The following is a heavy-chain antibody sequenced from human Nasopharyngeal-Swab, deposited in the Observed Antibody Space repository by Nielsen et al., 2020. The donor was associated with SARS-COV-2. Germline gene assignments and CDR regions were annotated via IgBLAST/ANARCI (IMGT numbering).Heavy chain of an antibody. CDR2: IFTSGST. CDR1: GGSFSTGSYS. Sequence: SETLSLTCTVSGGSFSTGSYSWNWIRQPAGKGLEWIGRIFTSGSTDYNPSLKSRVTMSIDTSKNQFSLNLTSVTAADTAVYYCARLGTVYDDYFDSWGQGTLVTVSS. D-gene: IGHD5/OR15-5a*01. J-gene: IGHJ4*02. V-gene: IGHV4-61*02. CDR3: ARLGTVYDDYFDS.